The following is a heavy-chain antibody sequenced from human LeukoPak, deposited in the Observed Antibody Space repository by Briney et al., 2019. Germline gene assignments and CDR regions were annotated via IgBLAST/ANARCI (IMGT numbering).Heavy chain of an antibody. Sequence: GGSLKFSFPPSGLTFRTNAMSWVRKVQGKGLKWASATSSSDDGTYHADSVRGRFTIYRDNFRNTLYLQMNRLRVEDAALYYCARAPVTSCRGAFCYPFDLWGQGVLVTVSS. V-gene: IGHV3-23*01. CDR2: TSSSDDGT. D-gene: IGHD2-21*01. CDR1: GLTFRTNA. CDR3: ARAPVTSCRGAFCYPFDL. J-gene: IGHJ4*02.